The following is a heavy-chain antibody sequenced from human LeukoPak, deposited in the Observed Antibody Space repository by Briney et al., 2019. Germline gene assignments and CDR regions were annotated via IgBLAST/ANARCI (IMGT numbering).Heavy chain of an antibody. CDR3: AREGSSWTEYFQH. CDR1: GGSISSSSYY. D-gene: IGHD6-13*01. J-gene: IGHJ1*01. Sequence: SETLSPTCTVSGGSISSSSYYWGWIRQPPGKGLEWIGSIYYSGSTYYNPSLKSRVTISVDTSKNQFSLKLSSVTAADTAVYYCAREGSSWTEYFQHWGQGTLVTVSS. CDR2: IYYSGST. V-gene: IGHV4-39*02.